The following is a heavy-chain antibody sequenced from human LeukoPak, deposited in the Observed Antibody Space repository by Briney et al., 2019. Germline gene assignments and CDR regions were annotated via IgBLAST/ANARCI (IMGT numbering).Heavy chain of an antibody. J-gene: IGHJ4*02. CDR3: ARKYCSSTSCYDGEYYFDY. Sequence: SETLSLTCAVSGYSISSGYHWGWIRQPPGKGLEWIGSIYHSGSTYYNPSLKSRVTISVDTSKNQFSLKLSSVTAADTAVYYCARKYCSSTSCYDGEYYFDYWGQGTLVTVSS. D-gene: IGHD2-2*01. V-gene: IGHV4-38-2*01. CDR2: IYHSGST. CDR1: GYSISSGYH.